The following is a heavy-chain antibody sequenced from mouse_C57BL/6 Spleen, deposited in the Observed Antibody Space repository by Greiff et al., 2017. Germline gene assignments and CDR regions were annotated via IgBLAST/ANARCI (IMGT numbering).Heavy chain of an antibody. Sequence: QVQLQQPGAELVKPGASVKLSCKASGYTFTRYWMQWVNQRPGQGLEWLGEIDPSGSYNNYNQKFKGKATLTVDPSSSTAYMQLSSLTSEDSAVYYCARGPDSNTRGDYWGQGTSVTVSS. V-gene: IGHV1-50*01. CDR1: GYTFTRYW. J-gene: IGHJ4*01. CDR3: ARGPDSNTRGDY. D-gene: IGHD2-5*01. CDR2: IDPSGSYN.